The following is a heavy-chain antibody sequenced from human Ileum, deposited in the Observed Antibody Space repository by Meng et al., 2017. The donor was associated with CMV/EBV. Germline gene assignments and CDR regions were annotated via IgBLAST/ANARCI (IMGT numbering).Heavy chain of an antibody. Sequence: QVQLRESGPGLVRPSETLSLSCRVSGDHITTGNSSWSWIRQAPGKDMEWIGYIYNSGKTDCNPSLKSRVTISIDTSKNQFSLKLTSVTAADTAVYYCARGRVAQDYWGQGTLVTVSS. CDR1: GDHITTGNSS. J-gene: IGHJ4*02. CDR2: IYNSGKT. CDR3: ARGRVAQDY. V-gene: IGHV4-30-4*01.